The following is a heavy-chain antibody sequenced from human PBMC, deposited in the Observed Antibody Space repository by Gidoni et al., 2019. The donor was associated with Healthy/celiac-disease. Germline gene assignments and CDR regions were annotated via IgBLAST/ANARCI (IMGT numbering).Heavy chain of an antibody. V-gene: IGHV4-31*03. CDR2: IYSSGST. CDR3: ARWDIVVVPAGPYYGMDV. CDR1: GGSISSGGYY. J-gene: IGHJ6*02. Sequence: QVQLQESGPGLVKPSQTLSLTCTVSGGSISSGGYYWSWIRQHPGKGLEWIGYIYSSGSTYYNPSLKRRVTISVDTSKNQFSLKLSSVTAADTAVYYCARWDIVVVPAGPYYGMDVWGQGTTVTVSS. D-gene: IGHD2-2*01.